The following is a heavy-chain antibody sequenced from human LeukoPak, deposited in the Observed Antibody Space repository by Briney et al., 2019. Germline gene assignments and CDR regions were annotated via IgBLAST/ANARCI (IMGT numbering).Heavy chain of an antibody. V-gene: IGHV3-21*01. CDR1: SFTLRDLY. D-gene: IGHD3-3*01. CDR2: ISRGRRYI. J-gene: IGHJ6*02. Sequence: GESLTLSCFVYSFTLRDLYMKWDRHAQGEGLEWVSSISRGRRYIYYADAVKGRFTISRDNAKNALYLQMHSLRAEDTGVYYCARDHFDDFWSGYYYGIDVWGQGTTLTVSS. CDR3: ARDHFDDFWSGYYYGIDV.